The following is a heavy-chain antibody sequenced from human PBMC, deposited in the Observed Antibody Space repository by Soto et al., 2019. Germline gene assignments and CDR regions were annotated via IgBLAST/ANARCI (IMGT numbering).Heavy chain of an antibody. V-gene: IGHV1-18*01. Sequence: ASVKVSCKASGYTFTSYGISWVRQAPGQGLEWMGWISAYNGNTNYAQKLQGRVTMTTDTSTSTAYMELRSLRSDDTAVYYCARSNYYGSGSYWNDYYYYGMDVWGQGTTLTVSS. J-gene: IGHJ6*02. CDR3: ARSNYYGSGSYWNDYYYYGMDV. CDR1: GYTFTSYG. CDR2: ISAYNGNT. D-gene: IGHD3-10*01.